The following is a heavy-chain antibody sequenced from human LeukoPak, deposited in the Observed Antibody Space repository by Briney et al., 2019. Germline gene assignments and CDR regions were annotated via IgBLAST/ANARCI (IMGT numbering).Heavy chain of an antibody. V-gene: IGHV4-59*01. CDR3: ARAARHISYGMDV. J-gene: IGHJ6*02. D-gene: IGHD2-21*01. CDR1: GGSISSYY. CDR2: IYYSGST. Sequence: PSETLSLTCTVSGGSISSYYWSWIRQPPGKGLEWIGYIYYSGSTNYNPSLKSRVTISVDTSKNQFSLKLSSVTAADTAVYYCARAARHISYGMDVWGQGTTVTVSS.